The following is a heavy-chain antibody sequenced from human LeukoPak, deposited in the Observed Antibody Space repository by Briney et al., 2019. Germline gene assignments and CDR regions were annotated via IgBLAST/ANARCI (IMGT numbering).Heavy chain of an antibody. CDR1: GFTFSSYG. J-gene: IGHJ3*02. D-gene: IGHD2-15*01. CDR3: AKDGGGGSAFDI. CDR2: ISYDGSNT. Sequence: TGGSLRLSCAASGFTFSSYGMHWVRQASGKGLEWVAVISYDGSNTYYADSVKGRFTISRDNSKNTLYLQMNSLRAEDTAVYYCAKDGGGGSAFDIWGQGTMATVSS. V-gene: IGHV3-30*18.